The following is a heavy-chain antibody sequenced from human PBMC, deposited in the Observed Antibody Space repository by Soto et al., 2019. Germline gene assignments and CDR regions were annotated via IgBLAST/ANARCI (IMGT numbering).Heavy chain of an antibody. CDR1: GGSVSSGDYY. D-gene: IGHD2-21*02. Sequence: SETLSLTCTVSGGSVSSGDYYWSWIRQPPGKGLEWIGYIYYSGSTYYNPSLKSRVTISVDTSKNQFSLKLSSVTAADTAVYYCARDPYCGGDCYPTGYGYYYYGMDVWGQGTTVTVSS. CDR2: IYYSGST. J-gene: IGHJ6*02. V-gene: IGHV4-30-4*01. CDR3: ARDPYCGGDCYPTGYGYYYYGMDV.